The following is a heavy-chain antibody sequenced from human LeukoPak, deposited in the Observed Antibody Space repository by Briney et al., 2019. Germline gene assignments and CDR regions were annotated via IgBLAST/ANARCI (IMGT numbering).Heavy chain of an antibody. CDR1: GYTFTSYG. Sequence: ASVKVSCKASGYTFTSYGISWVRQAPGQGLEWMGWISAYNGNTNYAQKLQGRVTMTTDTSTSTAYMELRSLRSDDTAVYYCARMLRSGIQLDHYYYYMDVWGKGTTVTVSS. J-gene: IGHJ6*03. D-gene: IGHD5-18*01. V-gene: IGHV1-18*01. CDR3: ARMLRSGIQLDHYYYYMDV. CDR2: ISAYNGNT.